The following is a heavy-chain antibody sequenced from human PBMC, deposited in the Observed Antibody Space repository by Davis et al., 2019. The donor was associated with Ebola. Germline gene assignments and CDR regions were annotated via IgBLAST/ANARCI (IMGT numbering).Heavy chain of an antibody. CDR3: ARAGTAAARYYYYGMDV. V-gene: IGHV6-1*01. CDR1: GDSVSSNSAA. J-gene: IGHJ6*02. Sequence: SETLSLTCAISGDSVSSNSAAWNWIRQSPSRGLEWLGRTYYRSKWYNDYAVSVKSRITINPDTSKNQFSLQLNSVTPEDTAVYYCARAGTAAARYYYYGMDVWGQGTTVTVSS. CDR2: TYYRSKWYN. D-gene: IGHD6-13*01.